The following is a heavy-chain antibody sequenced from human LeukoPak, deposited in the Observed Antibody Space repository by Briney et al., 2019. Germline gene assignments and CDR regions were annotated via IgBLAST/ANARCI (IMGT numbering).Heavy chain of an antibody. J-gene: IGHJ3*02. CDR3: ARGGSYLSAFDI. CDR2: ISSSSSYI. D-gene: IGHD1-26*01. V-gene: IGHV3-21*04. CDR1: GFTFSSYS. Sequence: GGSLRLSCAASGFTFSSYSMNWVRQAPGKGLEWVSSISSSSSYIYYADSVKGRFTISRDNSKNTLYLQMNSLRAEDTSVYYCARGGSYLSAFDIWGQGTMVTVSS.